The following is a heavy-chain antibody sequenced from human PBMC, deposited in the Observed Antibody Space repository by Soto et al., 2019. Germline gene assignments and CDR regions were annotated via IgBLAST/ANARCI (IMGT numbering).Heavy chain of an antibody. Sequence: QVQLQESGPGLVKPSQTLSLTCTVSGGSISSGGYYWSWIRQHPGKGLEWIGYIYYSGSTYYIPSLKSRVTISVDTSKNQFSLKLSSVTAADTAVYYCARDLPVRAFWYFDLWGRGTLVTVSS. CDR1: GGSISSGGYY. CDR2: IYYSGST. CDR3: ARDLPVRAFWYFDL. V-gene: IGHV4-31*03. D-gene: IGHD3-10*01. J-gene: IGHJ2*01.